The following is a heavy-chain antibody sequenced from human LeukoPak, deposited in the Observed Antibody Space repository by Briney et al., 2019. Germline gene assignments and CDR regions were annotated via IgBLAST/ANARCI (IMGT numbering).Heavy chain of an antibody. Sequence: ASVKVSCKSSGGNFKIYAVGWVRQAPGEGLEWMGGIIPAFNSPNYAQKLQGRVTFTADEPTSTVYMELSSLRFEDTAVYYCARLQRSSLDPDYYYMDVWGNGTTVVVSS. J-gene: IGHJ6*03. CDR3: ARLQRSSLDPDYYYMDV. D-gene: IGHD6-6*01. CDR2: IIPAFNSP. CDR1: GGNFKIYA. V-gene: IGHV1-69*13.